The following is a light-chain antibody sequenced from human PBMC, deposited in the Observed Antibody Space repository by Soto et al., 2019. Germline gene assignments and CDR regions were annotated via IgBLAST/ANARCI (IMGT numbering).Light chain of an antibody. CDR3: QQVNGFPPWT. Sequence: DIQMTQTPSSLSASVGSRVTIPCRASEIISTWLAWYQQKPGKAPKLLIYGASSLESGVPPRFSGDGAGTEFTLTISSLQPEDFATYYCQQVNGFPPWTFGQGTRGDI. J-gene: IGKJ1*01. V-gene: IGKV1-5*03. CDR1: EIISTW. CDR2: GAS.